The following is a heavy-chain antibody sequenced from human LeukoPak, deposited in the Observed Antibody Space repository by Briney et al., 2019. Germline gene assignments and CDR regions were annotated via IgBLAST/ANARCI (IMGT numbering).Heavy chain of an antibody. D-gene: IGHD5-24*01. CDR2: IYPGGSET. CDR1: GYRFTSYW. Sequence: GESLQISFKGLGYRFTSYWNAWVRPRPGKGLEWMGIIYPGGSETRYDPSFQGQVTISADSSTSTAYLQWSSLRASDTAMYYCARASRDGYNQNFDHWGQGTLVTVSS. J-gene: IGHJ4*02. CDR3: ARASRDGYNQNFDH. V-gene: IGHV5-51*01.